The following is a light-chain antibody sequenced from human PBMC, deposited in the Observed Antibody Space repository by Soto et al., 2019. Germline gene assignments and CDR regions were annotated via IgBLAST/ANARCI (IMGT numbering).Light chain of an antibody. V-gene: IGKV1-5*03. CDR2: KAS. J-gene: IGKJ5*01. Sequence: DIQMTQSPSTLSVSVGDRVTITCRASQSISSWLAWYQQKPGKAPKSLIYKASSLESGVPSRFSGSGSGTEFTRTISSLQPDDFATYYCQQYSIYPITFGQGTRLEIK. CDR1: QSISSW. CDR3: QQYSIYPIT.